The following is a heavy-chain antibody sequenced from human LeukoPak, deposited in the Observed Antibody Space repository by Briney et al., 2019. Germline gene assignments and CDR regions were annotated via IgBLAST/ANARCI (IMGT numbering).Heavy chain of an antibody. Sequence: ASVKVSCKASGYTFTGSYMHWVRQAPGQGLEWMGWINPNSGGTNYAQKFQGRVTMTGDTSISTAYMELSRLRSDDTAVYYCARDADMSSYGLVSWFDPWGQGTLVTVSS. CDR2: INPNSGGT. J-gene: IGHJ5*02. CDR1: GYTFTGSY. V-gene: IGHV1-2*02. D-gene: IGHD5-18*01. CDR3: ARDADMSSYGLVSWFDP.